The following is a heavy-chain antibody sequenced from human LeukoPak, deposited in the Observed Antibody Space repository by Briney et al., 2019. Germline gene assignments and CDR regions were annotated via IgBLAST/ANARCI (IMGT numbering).Heavy chain of an antibody. D-gene: IGHD3-10*01. Sequence: GGSLRLSCAASGFTFSGYDMNWLRQAPGKGPEWVSYISTSGSTIYYADSVKGRFTISRDNAKNSLYLQMNSLRAEDTAVYYCAKVPDYYGSGRYHWGQGTLVTVSS. CDR1: GFTFSGYD. CDR2: ISTSGSTI. CDR3: AKVPDYYGSGRYH. V-gene: IGHV3-48*03. J-gene: IGHJ4*02.